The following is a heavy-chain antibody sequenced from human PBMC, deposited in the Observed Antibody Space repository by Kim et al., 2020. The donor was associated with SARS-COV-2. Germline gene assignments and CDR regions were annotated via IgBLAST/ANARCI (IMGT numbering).Heavy chain of an antibody. CDR2: ISSSSSYT. D-gene: IGHD2-2*02. Sequence: GGSLRLSCAASGFTFSDYYMSWIRQAPGKGLEWVSYISSSSSYTNYADSVKGRFTISRDNAKNSLYLQMNSLRAEDTAVYYCARDGAIYCSSTSCYTEAYGMDVWGQGTTVTVSS. CDR1: GFTFSDYY. V-gene: IGHV3-11*06. J-gene: IGHJ6*02. CDR3: ARDGAIYCSSTSCYTEAYGMDV.